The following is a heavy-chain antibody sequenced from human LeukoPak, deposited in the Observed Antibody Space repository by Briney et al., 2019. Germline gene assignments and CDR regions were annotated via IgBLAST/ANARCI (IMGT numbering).Heavy chain of an antibody. V-gene: IGHV3-23*01. CDR1: GFTYSSYA. CDR3: AKIGRRYDFWTGYYEEEVDYMDV. D-gene: IGHD3-3*01. Sequence: PGGSLRLSCAASGFTYSSYAMSWVRQAPGKGLEWVSGISGSGGSTYHADSVKGRFTISRDNSKNTLYLQMNSLRAEDTAVYYRAKIGRRYDFWTGYYEEEVDYMDVWGKGTTVTVSS. J-gene: IGHJ6*03. CDR2: ISGSGGST.